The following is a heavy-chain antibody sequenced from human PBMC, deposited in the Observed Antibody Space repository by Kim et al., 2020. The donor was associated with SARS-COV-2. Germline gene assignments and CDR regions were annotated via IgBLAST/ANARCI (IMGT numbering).Heavy chain of an antibody. Sequence: SETLSLTCAVSGGSFSAYYWSWICLRPGKGLEWMGEINHSGRTNYYPSLYIRGTISVDTSKNQFSLYLTSVSAADTAVYFCARRWSYTSCWGSDYFDLWG. J-gene: IGHJ3*01. V-gene: IGHV4-34*01. CDR2: INHSGRT. CDR1: GGSFSAYY. D-gene: IGHD3-10*02. CDR3: ARRWSYTSCWGSDYFDL.